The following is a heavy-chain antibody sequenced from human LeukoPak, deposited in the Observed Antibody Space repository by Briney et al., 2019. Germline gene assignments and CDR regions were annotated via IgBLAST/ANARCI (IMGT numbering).Heavy chain of an antibody. V-gene: IGHV3-33*08. Sequence: QPGGSLRLSCAASGFTFSSYAMSWVRQAPGKGLEWVAVIWYDGSNKYYADSVKGRFTISRDNSKNTLYLQMNSLRAEDTAVYYCARENVYYDFWSGYYYSWFDPWGQGTLVTVSS. CDR3: ARENVYYDFWSGYYYSWFDP. CDR1: GFTFSSYA. D-gene: IGHD3-3*01. J-gene: IGHJ5*02. CDR2: IWYDGSNK.